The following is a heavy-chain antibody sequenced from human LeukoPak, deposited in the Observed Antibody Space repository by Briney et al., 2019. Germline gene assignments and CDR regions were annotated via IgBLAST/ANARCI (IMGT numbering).Heavy chain of an antibody. CDR2: ISSSSSYI. D-gene: IGHD1-26*01. J-gene: IGHJ3*02. Sequence: PGGSLRLSCAASGFTFSSYEMNWVRQAPGKGLEWVSSISSSSSYIYYADSVKGRFTISRDNAKTSLYLQMNSLRAEDTAVYYCASGSGSYTGGAFDIWGQGTMVTVSS. CDR3: ASGSGSYTGGAFDI. CDR1: GFTFSSYE. V-gene: IGHV3-21*01.